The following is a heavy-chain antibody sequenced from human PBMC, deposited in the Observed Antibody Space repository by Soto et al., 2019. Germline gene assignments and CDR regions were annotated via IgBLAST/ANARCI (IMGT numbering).Heavy chain of an antibody. D-gene: IGHD6-19*01. CDR1: GYTFTGYY. CDR2: INPNSGGT. J-gene: IGHJ4*02. CDR3: ARAFSSGWVIVHFEY. V-gene: IGHV1-2*04. Sequence: ASVKVSCKTSGYTFTGYYIHWVRQAPGQGLEWMGWINPNSGGTNSAQKFQGWVTMTRDTSISTAYMEMSRLKSDDTAVYYCARAFSSGWVIVHFEYWGQGTLVTVSS.